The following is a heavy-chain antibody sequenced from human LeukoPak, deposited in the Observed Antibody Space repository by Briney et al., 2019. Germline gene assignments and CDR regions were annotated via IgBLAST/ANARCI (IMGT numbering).Heavy chain of an antibody. D-gene: IGHD3-3*01. CDR3: ARVEYYDFWSGYYKRNWAFDY. Sequence: ASVKVPCKASGYTFTSYAMNWVRQAPGQGLEWMGWINTNTGNPTYAQGFTGRFVFSLDTSVSTAYLQISSLKAEDTAVYYCARVEYYDFWSGYYKRNWAFDYWGQGTLVTVSS. CDR2: INTNTGNP. V-gene: IGHV7-4-1*02. J-gene: IGHJ4*02. CDR1: GYTFTSYA.